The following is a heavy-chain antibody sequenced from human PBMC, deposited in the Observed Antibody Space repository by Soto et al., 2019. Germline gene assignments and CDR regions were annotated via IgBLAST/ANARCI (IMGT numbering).Heavy chain of an antibody. J-gene: IGHJ4*02. Sequence: SETLSLTCAVSGGSISSINWWSWVRQPPGKGLEWIGEIYHSGSTNYNPSLKSRVTISVDKSKNQFSLKLSSVTAADTAVYYCARYIAVAGGFDYWGQGTLVTVSS. V-gene: IGHV4-4*02. CDR3: ARYIAVAGGFDY. CDR1: GGSISSINW. D-gene: IGHD6-19*01. CDR2: IYHSGST.